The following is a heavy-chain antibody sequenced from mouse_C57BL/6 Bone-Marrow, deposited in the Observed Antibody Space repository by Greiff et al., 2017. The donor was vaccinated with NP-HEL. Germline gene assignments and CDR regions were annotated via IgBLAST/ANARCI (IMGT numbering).Heavy chain of an antibody. CDR2: ISSGSSTI. CDR1: GFTFSDYG. CDR3: ARRETLTGTGGGFDY. J-gene: IGHJ2*01. Sequence: VQLQQSGGGLVKPGGSLKLSCAASGFTFSDYGMHWVRQAPEKGLEWVAYISSGSSTIYYADTVKGRFTISRDNAKNTLFLQMTSLRSEDTAMYYCARRETLTGTGGGFDYWGQGTTLTVSS. V-gene: IGHV5-17*01. D-gene: IGHD4-1*01.